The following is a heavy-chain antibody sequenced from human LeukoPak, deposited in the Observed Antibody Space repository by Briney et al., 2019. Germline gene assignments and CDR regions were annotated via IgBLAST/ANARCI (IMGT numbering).Heavy chain of an antibody. CDR1: GFTFSTYW. CDR2: MNSDGTST. V-gene: IGHV3-74*01. D-gene: IGHD2-2*01. CDR3: AKDSHGIVVVPAAIGY. Sequence: GGSLRLSCAASGFTFSTYWMHWVRQAPGKGLVWVSLMNSDGTSTSYADSVKGRFTISRDNAKNTLYLQMNSLRAEDTAVYYCAKDSHGIVVVPAAIGYWGQGTLVTVSS. J-gene: IGHJ4*02.